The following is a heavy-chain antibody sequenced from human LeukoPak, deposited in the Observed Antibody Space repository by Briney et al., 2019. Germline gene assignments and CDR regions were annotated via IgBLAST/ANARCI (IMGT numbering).Heavy chain of an antibody. Sequence: GGSLRLSCAASGFTFSSYAMSWVRQAPGKGLEWVSAISGPGGGTYYADSVKGRFTISRDNSKNTLYLQMNSLRVKDTAVYYCAKAPPGYSAYALPANWGQGTLVTVSS. V-gene: IGHV3-23*01. D-gene: IGHD5-12*01. CDR1: GFTFSSYA. CDR3: AKAPPGYSAYALPAN. CDR2: ISGPGGGT. J-gene: IGHJ4*02.